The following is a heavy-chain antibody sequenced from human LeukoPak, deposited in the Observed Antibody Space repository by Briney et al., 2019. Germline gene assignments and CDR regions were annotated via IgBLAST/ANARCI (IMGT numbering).Heavy chain of an antibody. Sequence: ASVKVSCLASGYTFNNYDINWVRQAAGQGLEWMGRLDPYSSDTAYGQNFQGRVTMTRNTSINTAYLELNSLRSEDTAVYYCARSRRGYYMDVWGRGTTVTVSS. CDR3: ARSRRGYYMDV. J-gene: IGHJ6*03. V-gene: IGHV1-8*02. CDR1: GYTFNNYD. CDR2: LDPYSSDT.